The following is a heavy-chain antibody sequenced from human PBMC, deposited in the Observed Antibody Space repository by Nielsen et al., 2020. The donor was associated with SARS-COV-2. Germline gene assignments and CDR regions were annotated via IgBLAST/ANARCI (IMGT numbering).Heavy chain of an antibody. CDR1: GGSISSGSYY. CDR2: IYTSGST. Sequence: SETLSLTCTVSGGSISSGSYYWSWIRQPAGKGLEWIGRIYTSGSTNYNPSLKSRVTISVDTSKNQFSLKLSSVTAADTAVYYCARGGYSDQPHDYWGQGTLVTVSS. J-gene: IGHJ4*02. V-gene: IGHV4-61*02. D-gene: IGHD5-12*01. CDR3: ARGGYSDQPHDY.